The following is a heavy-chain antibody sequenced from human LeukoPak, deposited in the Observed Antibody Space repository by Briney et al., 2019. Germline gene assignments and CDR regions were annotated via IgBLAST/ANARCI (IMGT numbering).Heavy chain of an antibody. CDR3: ARGERTTWIGTIGY. CDR1: GYTFTSYA. J-gene: IGHJ4*02. V-gene: IGHV1-3*01. Sequence: ASVKVSCKASGYTFTSYAMHWVRQAPGQRLEWMGWINAGNGNTKYSQKFQGRVTITRDTSASTAYMELSSLRSEDTAVYYCARGERTTWIGTIGYWGQGTLVTVSS. D-gene: IGHD5-12*01. CDR2: INAGNGNT.